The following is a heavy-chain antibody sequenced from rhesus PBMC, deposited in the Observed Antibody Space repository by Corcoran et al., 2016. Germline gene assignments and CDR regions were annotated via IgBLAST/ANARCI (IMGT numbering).Heavy chain of an antibody. CDR1: GYSISSGYY. V-gene: IGHV4S14*01. D-gene: IGHD5-42*01. CDR2: IYGRGGSN. J-gene: IGHJ2*01. CDR3: ARVGSDWSEWDTVGTEWYFDL. Sequence: QVQLQESGPGLVKPSETLSLTCAVSGYSISSGYYWGWIRQPSGKGMEWIGSIYGRGGSNYLNPSLRGGVTLSVDTTNDQFSLRLSCVTAGDTEVYYCARVGSDWSEWDTVGTEWYFDLWGPGTPITISS.